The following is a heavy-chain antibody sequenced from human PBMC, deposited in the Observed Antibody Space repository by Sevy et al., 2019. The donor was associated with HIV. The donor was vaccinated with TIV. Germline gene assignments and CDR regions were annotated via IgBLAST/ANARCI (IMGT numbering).Heavy chain of an antibody. V-gene: IGHV3-21*01. Sequence: GGSLRLSCAASGFTFSSYSMNWVRHAPGKGLEWVSSISSSSSYIYYADSVKGRFTISRDNAKNSLYLQMNSLRAEDTAVYYCASDYDYVWGSLYWGQGTLVTVSS. J-gene: IGHJ4*02. CDR1: GFTFSSYS. D-gene: IGHD3-16*01. CDR3: ASDYDYVWGSLY. CDR2: ISSSSSYI.